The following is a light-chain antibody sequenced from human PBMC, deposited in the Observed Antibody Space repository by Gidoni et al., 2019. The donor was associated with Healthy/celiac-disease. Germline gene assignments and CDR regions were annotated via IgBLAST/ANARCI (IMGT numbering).Light chain of an antibody. CDR1: QSVSSSY. J-gene: IGKJ1*01. CDR3: QQYGSSPQT. CDR2: GAS. V-gene: IGKV3-20*01. Sequence: EMVLKQSPGTLSLSPGGRATLSCRASQSVSSSYLAWYQQKPGQAPSLLIYGASSRATGIPDMFSGSGAGTDFTLTISRLEPEDFAVYYCQQYGSSPQTCXXXTKVEIK.